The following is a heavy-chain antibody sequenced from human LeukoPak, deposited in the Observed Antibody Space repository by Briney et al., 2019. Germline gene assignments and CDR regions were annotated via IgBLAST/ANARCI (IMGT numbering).Heavy chain of an antibody. J-gene: IGHJ3*02. V-gene: IGHV3-33*01. D-gene: IGHD3-10*01. Sequence: GGSLRLSCAASGFTFSSYGMHWVRQAPGKGLEWVAVIWYDGSNKYYADSVKGRFTISRGNSKNTLYLQMNSLRAEDTAVYYCARDPITMVRGVIITPLPFDIGGEGTMVTVSS. CDR3: ARDPITMVRGVIITPLPFDI. CDR2: IWYDGSNK. CDR1: GFTFSSYG.